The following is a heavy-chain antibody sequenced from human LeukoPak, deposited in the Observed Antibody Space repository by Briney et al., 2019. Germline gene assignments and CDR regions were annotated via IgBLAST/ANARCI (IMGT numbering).Heavy chain of an antibody. V-gene: IGHV3-21*04. CDR1: GFTFSSYS. CDR2: ISSSSSYI. Sequence: GGSLRLSCAASGFTFSSYSMNWVRQAPGKGLEWVSSISSSSSYIYYADSVKGRFTISRDNAKNSLYLQMNSLRAEDTAVYYCVKGLKWELPLHYWGQGTLVTVSS. J-gene: IGHJ4*02. CDR3: VKGLKWELPLHY. D-gene: IGHD1-26*01.